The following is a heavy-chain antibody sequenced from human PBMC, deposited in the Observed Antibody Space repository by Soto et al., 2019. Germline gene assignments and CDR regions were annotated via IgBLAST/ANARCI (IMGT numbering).Heavy chain of an antibody. CDR2: ISYDGSNK. D-gene: IGHD2-21*02. CDR3: AKGLAYCGGDCYSHFDL. CDR1: GFTFSSYG. V-gene: IGHV3-30*18. Sequence: QVQLVESGGGVVQPGRSLRLSCAASGFTFSSYGIHGVRQAPGKGREWVAVISYDGSNKYYADSVKGRFTISRDNSKNTLYLQMNSLRAEDTAVYYCAKGLAYCGGDCYSHFDLWGRGTLVTVSS. J-gene: IGHJ2*01.